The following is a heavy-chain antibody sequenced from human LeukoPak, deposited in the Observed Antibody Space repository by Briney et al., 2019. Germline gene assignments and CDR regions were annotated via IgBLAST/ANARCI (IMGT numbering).Heavy chain of an antibody. J-gene: IGHJ5*02. CDR1: GGSMSGYY. CDR2: IYYSGST. CDR3: ASLPPIFGLRRFHP. Sequence: SETLSLTCTVSGGSMSGYYWSWIRQPPGKGLEWIGYIYYSGSTNYNPSLKSRVTISVDTSKNHFSLRLSSVTAADTAVYYCASLPPIFGLRRFHPWGQGTLVTVSS. D-gene: IGHD3-3*01. V-gene: IGHV4-59*01.